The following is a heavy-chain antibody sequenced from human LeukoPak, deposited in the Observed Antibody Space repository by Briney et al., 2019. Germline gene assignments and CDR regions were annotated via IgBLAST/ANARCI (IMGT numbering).Heavy chain of an antibody. CDR1: GYTFTSYG. J-gene: IGHJ4*02. V-gene: IGHV1-18*01. CDR2: ISAYNGNT. D-gene: IGHD3-3*01. CDR3: ARGRHFGVVTYFDY. Sequence: GASVKVSCKASGYTFTSYGISWVRQAPGQGREWMGWISAYNGNTNYAQKLQGRVTMTTDTSASTAYMELRSLRSDDTAVYYCARGRHFGVVTYFDYWGQGTLVTVSS.